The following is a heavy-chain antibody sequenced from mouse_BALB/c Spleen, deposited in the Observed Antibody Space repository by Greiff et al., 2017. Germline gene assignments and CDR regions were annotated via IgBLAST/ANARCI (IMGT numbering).Heavy chain of an antibody. Sequence: EVKLMESGGGLVQPGGSLRLSCATSGFTFTDYYMSWVRQPPGKALEWLGFIRNKANGYTTEYSASVKGRFTISRDNSQSILYLQMNTLRAEDSATYYCARDPSLLQGGMDYWGQGTSITVSS. J-gene: IGHJ4*01. CDR3: ARDPSLLQGGMDY. CDR1: GFTFTDYY. D-gene: IGHD1-1*01. CDR2: IRNKANGYTT. V-gene: IGHV7-3*02.